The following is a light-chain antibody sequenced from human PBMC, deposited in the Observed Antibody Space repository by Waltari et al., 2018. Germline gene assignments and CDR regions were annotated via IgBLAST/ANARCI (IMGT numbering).Light chain of an antibody. CDR1: SSSIGSTF. CDR3: AAWDHSLSTWV. V-gene: IGLV1-47*01. CDR2: RND. Sequence: QSVLTQPPSASGTPGRRVSISCSGSSSSIGSTFVYWYQQLPGTAPKLLIYRNDQRPSGVPDRFSGSKSGTSASLAISGLRSDDEADYSCAAWDHSLSTWVFGGGTRLTVL. J-gene: IGLJ3*02.